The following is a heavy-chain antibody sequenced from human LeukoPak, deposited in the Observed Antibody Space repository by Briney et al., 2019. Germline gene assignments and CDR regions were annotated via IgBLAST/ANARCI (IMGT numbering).Heavy chain of an antibody. Sequence: ASVTVSCTVSGYTLTELSMHWVRQAPGKGREWMGGFDPEDGETIYAQKFQGRVTITEDTSTDTAYMELSSLRSEDTAVYYCATLPNCVGGPDCRWNDYWGQGTLVTVSS. J-gene: IGHJ4*02. D-gene: IGHD2-21*02. CDR1: GYTLTELS. V-gene: IGHV1-24*01. CDR2: FDPEDGET. CDR3: ATLPNCVGGPDCRWNDY.